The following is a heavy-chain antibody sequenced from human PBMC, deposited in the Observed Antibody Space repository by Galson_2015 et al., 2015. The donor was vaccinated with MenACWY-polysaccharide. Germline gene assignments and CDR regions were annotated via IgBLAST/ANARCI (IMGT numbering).Heavy chain of an antibody. Sequence: SLRLSCAASGFTFTSYAMSWVRQAPGKGLEWVSAIRSSGTNTYYADSVKGRITISRDNSKNTLYLQMNSLRAEDTAVYYCAKDSTDFWSVAGRFDHWGQGTLVTVSS. CDR2: IRSSGTNT. D-gene: IGHD3-3*01. CDR3: AKDSTDFWSVAGRFDH. J-gene: IGHJ5*02. CDR1: GFTFTSYA. V-gene: IGHV3-23*01.